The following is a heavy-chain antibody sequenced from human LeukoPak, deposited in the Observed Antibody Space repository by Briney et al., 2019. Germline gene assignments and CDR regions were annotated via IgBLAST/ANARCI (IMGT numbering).Heavy chain of an antibody. CDR3: AKGGLAAAGINY. CDR2: IWYDGSNK. D-gene: IGHD6-13*01. CDR1: GFTFRNYG. V-gene: IGHV3-33*06. Sequence: GGSLRLSCEASGFTFRNYGMHWVRQAPGKGLEWVAIIWYDGSNKHYADSVKGRFTISRDNSKNMVYLQMNSLRAEDTAVYYCAKGGLAAAGINYWGQGTLVTVS. J-gene: IGHJ4*02.